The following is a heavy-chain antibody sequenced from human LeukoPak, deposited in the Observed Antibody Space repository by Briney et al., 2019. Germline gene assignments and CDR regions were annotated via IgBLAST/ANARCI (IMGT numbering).Heavy chain of an antibody. Sequence: PSETLSLTCNVSGASMSSNYWSWIRQPPGKGLEWIGYIYHSGNTNYSPSLESRVTMSVDESKNQFSLKLSSVTAADTAVYYCARHDQGEPLTIDYWGQGTLVTVSS. J-gene: IGHJ4*02. CDR2: IYHSGNT. CDR1: GASMSSNY. CDR3: ARHDQGEPLTIDY. D-gene: IGHD2-2*01. V-gene: IGHV4-59*08.